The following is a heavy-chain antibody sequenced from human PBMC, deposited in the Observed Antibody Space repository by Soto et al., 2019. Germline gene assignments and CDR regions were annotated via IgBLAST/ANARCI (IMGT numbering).Heavy chain of an antibody. Sequence: SQTLSLTCSVSGAPISSNDYFWAWIRQPPGRGLEFIASMHASGGTYHASSLKSRATMSLDTSKDQFSLKLQSVTAADTGTYYCAAIVVGATRHSDVDHWGQGTLVTVSS. CDR3: AAIVVGATRHSDVDH. V-gene: IGHV4-39*01. D-gene: IGHD2-15*01. CDR1: GAPISSNDYF. J-gene: IGHJ4*02. CDR2: MHASGGT.